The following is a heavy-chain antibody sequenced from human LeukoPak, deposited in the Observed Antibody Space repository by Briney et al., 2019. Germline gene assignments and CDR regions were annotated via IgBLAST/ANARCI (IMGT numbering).Heavy chain of an antibody. CDR3: ARRDGYNWDY. CDR1: GVSISSSPYY. V-gene: IGHV4-39*01. CDR2: IYYTGST. D-gene: IGHD5-24*01. Sequence: KASETLSLTCTVSGVSISSSPYYWGWIRQPPGKGLEWIATIYYTGSTYYNPSLKSRVTISVDTSKNQFSLRLSSVTAADTAVFYCARRDGYNWDYWGQGTLVTVSS. J-gene: IGHJ4*02.